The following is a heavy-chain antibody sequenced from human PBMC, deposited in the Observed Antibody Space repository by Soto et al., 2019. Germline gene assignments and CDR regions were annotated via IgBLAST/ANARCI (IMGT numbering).Heavy chain of an antibody. V-gene: IGHV1-69*13. CDR1: GGTFSNHS. CDR2: IIPMFPTA. D-gene: IGHD2-21*02. Sequence: SVKVSCKASGGTFSNHSISWVRQAPGQGLEWVGGIIPMFPTADYAQRFQGRVTITADDSTTTVYMELSGLRSEDTAMYYCARDDATYCGGDCYRYFYYGMDVWGQGTTVTVSS. CDR3: ARDDATYCGGDCYRYFYYGMDV. J-gene: IGHJ6*02.